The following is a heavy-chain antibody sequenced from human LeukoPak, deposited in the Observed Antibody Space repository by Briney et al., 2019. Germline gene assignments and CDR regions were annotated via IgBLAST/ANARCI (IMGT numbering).Heavy chain of an antibody. V-gene: IGHV1-2*02. J-gene: IGHJ4*02. CDR2: INPNSGGT. CDR3: ARAGRIAARPRNYFDY. CDR1: GYTFTGYY. Sequence: GASVTVSCKASGYTFTGYYMHWVRQAPGQGLEWMGWINPNSGGTNYAQKFQGRVTMTRDTSISTAYMELSRLRSDDTAVYYCARAGRIAARPRNYFDYWGQGTLVTVSS. D-gene: IGHD6-6*01.